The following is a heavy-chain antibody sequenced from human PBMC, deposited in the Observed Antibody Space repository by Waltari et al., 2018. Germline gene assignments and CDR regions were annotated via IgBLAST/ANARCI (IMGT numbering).Heavy chain of an antibody. D-gene: IGHD3-10*01. Sequence: EVQLVETGGGLIQPGGSLRLSCAASGFTVSSNYMSWFRQAPGKGLEWVSVIYSGGSTYYADSVKGRFTISRDNSKNTLYLQMNSLRAEDTAVYYCAREGVRGVHAFDIWGQGTMVTVSS. CDR2: IYSGGST. CDR3: AREGVRGVHAFDI. CDR1: GFTVSSNY. V-gene: IGHV3-53*02. J-gene: IGHJ3*02.